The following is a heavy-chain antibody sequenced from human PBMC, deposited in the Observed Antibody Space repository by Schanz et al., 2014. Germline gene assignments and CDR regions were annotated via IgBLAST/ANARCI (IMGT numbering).Heavy chain of an antibody. D-gene: IGHD3-16*01. CDR1: GITFSGYS. CDR3: ARDYEGDLSPPRHDAFDV. Sequence: EVQLVESGGGLAQPGGSLRLSCAASGITFSGYSMNWVRQAPGKGLEWVSYISSSSSYTNYADSVKGRFTISRDNAKNSLYLQMNSLRAEDTAVYYCARDYEGDLSPPRHDAFDVWGQGTMVTVSS. V-gene: IGHV3-48*04. CDR2: ISSSSSYT. J-gene: IGHJ3*01.